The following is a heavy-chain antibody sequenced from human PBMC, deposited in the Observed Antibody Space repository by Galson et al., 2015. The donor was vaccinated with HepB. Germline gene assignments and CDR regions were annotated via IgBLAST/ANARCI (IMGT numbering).Heavy chain of an antibody. CDR3: ARRGHSYGSGRTFDY. Sequence: SVKVSCKASGYTFTSYYMHWVRQAPGQGLEWMGIINPSGGSASYAQKFQGRVTMTRDTSTSTVYMELSSLRSEDTAVYYCARRGHSYGSGRTFDYWGQGTLVTVSS. CDR2: INPSGGSA. V-gene: IGHV1-46*01. CDR1: GYTFTSYY. J-gene: IGHJ4*02. D-gene: IGHD3-10*01.